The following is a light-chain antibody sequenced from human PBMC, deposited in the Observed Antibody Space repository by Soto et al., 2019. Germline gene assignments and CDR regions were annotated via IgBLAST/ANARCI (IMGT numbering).Light chain of an antibody. V-gene: IGKV3-15*01. CDR2: VAS. CDR3: QQYFNWPRT. Sequence: EIVMTQSPATLSVSPGERATLSCRASQSISINLAWYQQKPGQAPRLLIYVASTRATGIPARFSGSGSGTAFTLTISSMLSEALAVYYCQQYFNWPRTFGQGTNLEIK. CDR1: QSISIN. J-gene: IGKJ2*01.